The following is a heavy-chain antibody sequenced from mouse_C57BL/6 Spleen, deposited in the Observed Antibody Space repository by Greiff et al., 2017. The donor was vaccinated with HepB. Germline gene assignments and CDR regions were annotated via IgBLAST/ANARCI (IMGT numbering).Heavy chain of an antibody. CDR1: GYTFTSYW. V-gene: IGHV1-64*01. D-gene: IGHD4-1*01. CDR3: ARFGRDWYFDV. CDR2: IHPNSGST. J-gene: IGHJ1*03. Sequence: VQLQQPGAELVKPGASVKLSCKASGYTFTSYWMHWVKQRPGQGLEWIGMIHPNSGSTNYNEKFKSKATLTVDKSSSTAYMQLSSLTSEDSAVYYCARFGRDWYFDVWGTGTTVTVSS.